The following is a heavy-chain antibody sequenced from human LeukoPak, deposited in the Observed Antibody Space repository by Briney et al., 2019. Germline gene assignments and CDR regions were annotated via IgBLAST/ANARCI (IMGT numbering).Heavy chain of an antibody. V-gene: IGHV3-53*01. CDR2: IYSGGST. CDR1: GFTVSSNY. J-gene: IGHJ3*02. CDR3: ARSRIQLWLRASDDAFDI. D-gene: IGHD5-18*01. Sequence: GGSLRLSCAASGFTVSSNYMSWVRQAPGKGLEWVSVIYSGGSTYYADSVKGRFTISRDNSKNTLYLQMNSLRAEDTAAYYCARSRIQLWLRASDDAFDIWGQGTMVTVSS.